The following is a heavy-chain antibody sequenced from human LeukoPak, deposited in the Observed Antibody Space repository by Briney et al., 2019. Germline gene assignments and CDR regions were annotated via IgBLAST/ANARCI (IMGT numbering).Heavy chain of an antibody. J-gene: IGHJ4*02. V-gene: IGHV1-2*02. CDR3: ARGGTMVRGVGFDY. D-gene: IGHD3-10*01. CDR1: GYTSTGYY. CDR2: TNPNSGGT. Sequence: ASVKVSCKASGYTSTGYYMHWVRQAPGQGLEWMGWTNPNSGGTNYAQKFQGRVTMTRDTSISTAYMELSRLRSDDTAVYYCARGGTMVRGVGFDYWGQGTLVTVSS.